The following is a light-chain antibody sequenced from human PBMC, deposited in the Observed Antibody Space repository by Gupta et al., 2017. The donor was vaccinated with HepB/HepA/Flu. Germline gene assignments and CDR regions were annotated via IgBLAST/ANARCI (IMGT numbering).Light chain of an antibody. Sequence: EIVLTQSPGTLSLSPGEGATLSCRASHSVTSNYLAWYQQKPGQAPRLLIYGASSRATGIPDRISDSGSGTDFTLTISILEPEDFAVYYCQQEGSSPSTFGQGTKVEIK. CDR1: HSVTSNY. V-gene: IGKV3-20*01. CDR2: GAS. CDR3: QQEGSSPST. J-gene: IGKJ1*01.